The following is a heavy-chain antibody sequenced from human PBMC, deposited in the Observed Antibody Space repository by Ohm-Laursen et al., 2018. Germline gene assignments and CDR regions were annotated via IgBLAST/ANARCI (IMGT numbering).Heavy chain of an antibody. D-gene: IGHD2-21*02. V-gene: IGHV4-61*01. Sequence: GTLSLTCTVSAVSVSSGSYYWSWIRQPPGKGLEWIGYIHSSGSTDYNPSLKSRVALSVDTSRNQVSLMVNSVTAADTAVYYCAREFRSGDCCGSPFDYWGQGTLVTASS. CDR2: IHSSGST. J-gene: IGHJ4*02. CDR3: AREFRSGDCCGSPFDY. CDR1: AVSVSSGSYY.